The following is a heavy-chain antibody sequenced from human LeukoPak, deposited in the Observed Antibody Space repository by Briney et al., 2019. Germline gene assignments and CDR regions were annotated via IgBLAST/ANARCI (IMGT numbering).Heavy chain of an antibody. CDR3: ARRAYSSSSFDY. CDR2: IYYSGRT. D-gene: IGHD6-6*01. CDR1: GGSISSGNHF. Sequence: PSETLSLTCTVSGGSISSGNHFWGWIRQPPGKGLAWIGIIYYSGRTYFNPSLKSRVTISVDTSKNQFSLKLSSVTAADTAVYYCARRAYSSSSFDYWGQGTLVTVSS. J-gene: IGHJ4*02. V-gene: IGHV4-39*01.